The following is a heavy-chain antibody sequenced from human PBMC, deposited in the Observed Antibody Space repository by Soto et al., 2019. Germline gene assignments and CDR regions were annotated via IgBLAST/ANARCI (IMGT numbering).Heavy chain of an antibody. CDR3: AHRRGLITT. CDR2: LYCDDDE. Sequence: QITLKEAGPTLVKPTQTLTLTCTFSGFSLSSTRVGVGWIRQPPGKALEWLALLYCDDDERYSPSLKRRLTPSKDTSHNPVVLTSTNMAPADTATHDCAHRRGLITTWGQRTLVTVSS. V-gene: IGHV2-5*02. J-gene: IGHJ5*02. D-gene: IGHD3-10*01. CDR1: GFSLSSTRVG.